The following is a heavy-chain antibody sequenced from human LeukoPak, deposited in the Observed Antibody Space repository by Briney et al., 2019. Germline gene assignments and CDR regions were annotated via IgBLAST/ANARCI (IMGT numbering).Heavy chain of an antibody. J-gene: IGHJ4*02. CDR3: ARDAGRARYCSGGSCYSGWGDF. CDR2: INPNSGGI. CDR1: GYTFTGYY. D-gene: IGHD2-15*01. V-gene: IGHV1-2*02. Sequence: GASVKVSCKASGYTFTGYYLHWVRQAPGQGLEWMGWINPNSGGINYAQKFQGRVTMTRDTSISTAYMELSRLRSDDTAVYYCARDAGRARYCSGGSCYSGWGDFWGQGTLVTVSS.